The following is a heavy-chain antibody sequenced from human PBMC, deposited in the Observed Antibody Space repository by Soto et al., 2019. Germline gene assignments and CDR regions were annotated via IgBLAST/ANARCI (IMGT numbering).Heavy chain of an antibody. Sequence: QVQLQESGPGLVKPSQTLSLTCTVSGGSISSGDYYWNWIRQPPGKGLEWIGFIYNSGSTYYNPSLKSRVTISVDTSNNEFSLKLTSVTVADTAVYYCARNDYDYVCESPGGDAFDIWGQGTMVTVSS. CDR3: ARNDYDYVCESPGGDAFDI. CDR1: GGSISSGDYY. J-gene: IGHJ3*02. CDR2: IYNSGST. D-gene: IGHD3-16*01. V-gene: IGHV4-30-4*01.